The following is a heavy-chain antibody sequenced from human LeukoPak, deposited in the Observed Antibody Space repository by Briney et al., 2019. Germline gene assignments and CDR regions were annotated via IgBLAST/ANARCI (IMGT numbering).Heavy chain of an antibody. Sequence: QSGGSLRLSCAASGFTVSAKYMSWVRQGPGKGLEWVSAISGSGGSTYYADSVKGRFTISRDNSKNTLYLQMNSLRAEDTAVYYCAKDSELLRYFDWGAFDIWGQGTMVTVSS. J-gene: IGHJ3*02. CDR2: ISGSGGST. V-gene: IGHV3-23*01. CDR3: AKDSELLRYFDWGAFDI. CDR1: GFTVSAKY. D-gene: IGHD3-9*01.